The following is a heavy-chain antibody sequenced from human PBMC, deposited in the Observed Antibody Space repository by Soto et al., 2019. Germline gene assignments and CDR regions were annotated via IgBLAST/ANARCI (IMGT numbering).Heavy chain of an antibody. CDR1: GFTFSDSV. D-gene: IGHD2-2*01. CDR3: TRQWGGTNWSGNY. V-gene: IGHV3-73*01. J-gene: IGHJ4*02. CDR2: IRSKTYNYAT. Sequence: PGGSLRLSYAASGFTFSDSVMHWIRQASGKGLEWVGRIRSKTYNYATAYGASVKGRFTISRDDSENTAYLQMNSLKTEDTAVYYCTRQWGGTNWSGNYWGQGTLVTVSS.